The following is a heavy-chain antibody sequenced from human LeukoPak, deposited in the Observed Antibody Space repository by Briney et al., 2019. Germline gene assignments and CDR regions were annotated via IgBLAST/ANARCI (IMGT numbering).Heavy chain of an antibody. J-gene: IGHJ3*02. CDR1: GESVCSNSAA. V-gene: IGHV6-1*01. CDR3: AREGPAFDI. CDR2: TYYRSKWYN. Sequence: SQTLSLTCAISGESVCSNSAAWNWVRQSPSRGLEWLGKTYYRSKWYNDYAVSVKGRISIDPDTSKNQFSLHLNSVTPDDTAVYYCAREGPAFDIWGQGTMVTVSS.